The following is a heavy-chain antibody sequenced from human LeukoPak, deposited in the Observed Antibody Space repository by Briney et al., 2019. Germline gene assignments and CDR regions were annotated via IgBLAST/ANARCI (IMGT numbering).Heavy chain of an antibody. V-gene: IGHV3-21*01. D-gene: IGHD1-26*01. J-gene: IGHJ4*02. Sequence: GGSLRLSCAASGFTFSSYSMNWVRQAPGKGLEWVSSISSSSSYIYYADSVKGRFTISRDNAKNSLYLQMNSLRAEDTAVYYCARVYSGSYKGDYWGQGTLVTVSS. CDR1: GFTFSSYS. CDR3: ARVYSGSYKGDY. CDR2: ISSSSSYI.